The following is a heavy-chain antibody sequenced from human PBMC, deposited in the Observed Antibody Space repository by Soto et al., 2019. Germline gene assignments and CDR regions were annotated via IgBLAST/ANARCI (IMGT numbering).Heavy chain of an antibody. V-gene: IGHV3-64D*06. Sequence: GGSLILSCAASGFTISSYAMHWVRQAPGKVLRYISSISSNGGSTYYADSVKGRFTISRDNSKNTLYLQMNGLRTEDTAVYYCVKDRAIDYWGQGILVTVSS. J-gene: IGHJ4*02. CDR1: GFTISSYA. CDR2: ISSNGGST. D-gene: IGHD3-10*01. CDR3: VKDRAIDY.